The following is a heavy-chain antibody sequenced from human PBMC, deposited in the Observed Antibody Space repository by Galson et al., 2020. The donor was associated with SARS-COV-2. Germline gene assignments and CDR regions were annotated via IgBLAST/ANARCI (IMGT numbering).Heavy chain of an antibody. D-gene: IGHD3-9*01. CDR1: GYTFTDYY. J-gene: IGHJ6*02. V-gene: IGHV1-2*02. Sequence: ASVQVSCKASGYTFTDYYIHWLRQAPGHGLEWMGWINPKSGGTNYAQKFEGRVTMTRDTSITTAYMELSRLRADDTAVYYCARLRYYDVLTGYIVDVWGQGTMVTVSS. CDR3: ARLRYYDVLTGYIVDV. CDR2: INPKSGGT.